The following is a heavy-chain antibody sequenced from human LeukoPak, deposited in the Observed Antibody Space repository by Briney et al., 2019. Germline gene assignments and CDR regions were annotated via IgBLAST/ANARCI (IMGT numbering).Heavy chain of an antibody. V-gene: IGHV3-23*01. CDR2: IGKTET. CDR3: AKDWIQFNRVFDCFDS. J-gene: IGHJ4*02. CDR1: GFPFETNA. D-gene: IGHD5-18*01. Sequence: GGSLRLSCATSGFPFETNAMSWVRQAPRKGLEWVATIGKTETFYADSVTGRFTISRDNSKNTVNLQMNRLRVEDTAIYYCAKDWIQFNRVFDCFDSWGQGTLVTVSS.